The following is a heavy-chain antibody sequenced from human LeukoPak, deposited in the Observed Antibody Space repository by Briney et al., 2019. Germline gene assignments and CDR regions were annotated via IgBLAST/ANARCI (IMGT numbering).Heavy chain of an antibody. CDR3: ARGPSPYIVGAQHDY. V-gene: IGHV3-9*03. J-gene: IGHJ4*02. CDR2: ISWNSGSI. D-gene: IGHD1-26*01. Sequence: PGGSLRLSCAASGFTFDDYAMHWARQAPGKGLEWVSGISWNSGSIGYADSVKGRFTISRDNSKNTLYLQMGSLRAEDMAVYYCARGPSPYIVGAQHDYWGQGTLVTVSS. CDR1: GFTFDDYA.